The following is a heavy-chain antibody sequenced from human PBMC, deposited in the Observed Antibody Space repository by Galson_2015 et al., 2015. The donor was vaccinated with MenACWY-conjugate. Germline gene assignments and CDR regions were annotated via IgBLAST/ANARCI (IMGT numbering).Heavy chain of an antibody. Sequence: SLRLSCAASGFTFSSYTMHWVRQTPGKGLEWVALMSYDGSNQYYADSLKGRLTISRDNSKSTLYLQMDSLRAEDTAVYYCARGLIGYSSGPLDFWGHGALVTVSS. D-gene: IGHD6-19*01. CDR1: GFTFSSYT. V-gene: IGHV3-30*01. J-gene: IGHJ4*01. CDR3: ARGLIGYSSGPLDF. CDR2: MSYDGSNQ.